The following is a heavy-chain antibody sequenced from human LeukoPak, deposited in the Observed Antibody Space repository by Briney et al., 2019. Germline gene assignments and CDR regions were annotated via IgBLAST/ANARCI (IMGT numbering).Heavy chain of an antibody. V-gene: IGHV4-4*02. CDR2: VSHSGST. D-gene: IGHD3-16*01. Sequence: PSETLSLTCAVSGDFISSNHWWSWVRQPPGKVLEWIGEVSHSGSTSYNPSLKSRVTLSVDKSKNQFSLTLTSLTAADTAVYYCTRGGTDALSYWGQGALVTVSS. CDR1: GDFISSNHW. CDR3: TRGGTDALSY. J-gene: IGHJ4*02.